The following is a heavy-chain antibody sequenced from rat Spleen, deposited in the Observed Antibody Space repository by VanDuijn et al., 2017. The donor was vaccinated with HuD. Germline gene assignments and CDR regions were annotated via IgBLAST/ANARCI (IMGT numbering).Heavy chain of an antibody. V-gene: IGHV5-19*01. J-gene: IGHJ4*01. D-gene: IGHD1-12*02. CDR2: ISPSGGIT. CDR3: ATDGYYDGTYYSVYVMDA. Sequence: EVRLEESGGGLVQPGGSLKLSCAASGFTFGNYGMHWIRQAPTKGLEWVASISPSGGITNYRDSVKGRFTISRDNAKSTLALQMDSLRSEDTATYYCATDGYYDGTYYSVYVMDAWGQGASVTVSS. CDR1: GFTFGNYG.